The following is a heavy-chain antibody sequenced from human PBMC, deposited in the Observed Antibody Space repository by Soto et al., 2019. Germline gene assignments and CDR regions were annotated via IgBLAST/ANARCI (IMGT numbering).Heavy chain of an antibody. J-gene: IGHJ5*02. D-gene: IGHD2-2*02. CDR2: INHSGST. CDR1: GGSFSGYY. Sequence: PSETLSLTCAVSGGSFSGYYWSWIRQPPGKGLEWTGEINHSGSTNYNPSLKSRVTISVDTSKNQFSLKLSSVAAADTAVYYCAIGQRIVVVPAAIPGNWFDPWGQGTLVTVSS. V-gene: IGHV4-34*01. CDR3: AIGQRIVVVPAAIPGNWFDP.